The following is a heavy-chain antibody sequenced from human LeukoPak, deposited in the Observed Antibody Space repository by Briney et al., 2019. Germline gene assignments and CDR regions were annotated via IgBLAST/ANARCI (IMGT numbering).Heavy chain of an antibody. Sequence: RGSLRLSCAASEFSFGNYWMSWVRQVPGKGPEWVANIRQDGNEFYYVDSVKGRFTISRDNARNSLYLQMNSLRVEDTAVYYCARDKVSGATLLDYWSQGTLVTVSS. CDR1: EFSFGNYW. V-gene: IGHV3-7*01. J-gene: IGHJ4*02. D-gene: IGHD1-26*01. CDR2: IRQDGNEF. CDR3: ARDKVSGATLLDY.